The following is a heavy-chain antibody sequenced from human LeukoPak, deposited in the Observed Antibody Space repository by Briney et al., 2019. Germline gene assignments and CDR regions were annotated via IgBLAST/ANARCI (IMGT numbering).Heavy chain of an antibody. V-gene: IGHV4-59*01. CDR2: IYYSGST. CDR3: ARVGWFDAFDI. J-gene: IGHJ3*02. D-gene: IGHD6-19*01. Sequence: SETLSLTCTVSGGSISSYYWSWIRQPPGKGLEWIGYIYYSGSTNYNPSLKSRVTISVDTSKNQFSLKLSSVTAADAAVYYCARVGWFDAFDIWGQGTMVTVSS. CDR1: GGSISSYY.